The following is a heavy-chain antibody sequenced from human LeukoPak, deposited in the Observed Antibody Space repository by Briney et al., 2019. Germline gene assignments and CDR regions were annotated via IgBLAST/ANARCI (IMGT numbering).Heavy chain of an antibody. CDR1: GFTFTNYG. D-gene: IGHD5-18*01. Sequence: ASVKVSCKASGFTFTNYGISWVRQAPGQGLEWMGWISGYNGNTNSAQKLQGRVTMTTDTSTSTAYMELRSLRFDDTAIYYCARRVDTPMALPDYWGQGTLVTVSS. V-gene: IGHV1-18*01. J-gene: IGHJ4*02. CDR2: ISGYNGNT. CDR3: ARRVDTPMALPDY.